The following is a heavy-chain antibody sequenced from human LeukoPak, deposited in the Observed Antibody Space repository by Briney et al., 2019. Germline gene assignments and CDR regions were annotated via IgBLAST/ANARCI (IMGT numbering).Heavy chain of an antibody. J-gene: IGHJ3*02. D-gene: IGHD6-13*01. CDR2: IIPIFGTA. CDR3: AREESSLDAFDI. Sequence: SVKVSCKASGGTFSSYAISWVRQAPGQGLEWMGGIIPIFGTANYAQKFQGRVTITADKSTSTAYMELSSLRSEDTAVYHCAREESSLDAFDIWGQGTTVTVSS. CDR1: GGTFSSYA. V-gene: IGHV1-69*06.